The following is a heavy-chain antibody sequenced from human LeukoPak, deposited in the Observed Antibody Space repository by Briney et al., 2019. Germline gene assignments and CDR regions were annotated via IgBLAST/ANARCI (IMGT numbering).Heavy chain of an antibody. CDR3: ARRVDFWSGYTT. D-gene: IGHD3-3*01. CDR2: IYYSGST. CDR1: GGSISSYY. Sequence: SETLSLTCTVSGGSISSYYWSWIRQPPGKGLEWIGYIYYSGSTNYNPSLKSRVTISVDTSKNQFSLKLSSVTAADTAVYYCARRVDFWSGYTTWGQGTLVTVSS. J-gene: IGHJ5*02. V-gene: IGHV4-59*08.